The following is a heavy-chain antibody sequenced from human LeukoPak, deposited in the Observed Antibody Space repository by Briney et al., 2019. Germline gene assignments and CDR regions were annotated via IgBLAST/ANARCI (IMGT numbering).Heavy chain of an antibody. Sequence: GRSLTLSCAASGFLFSTYGMHWVRQAPGKGLEWVAVIWYDGSDKCYADSVKGRFTISRDNFKSTLYLQMNSLRADDTAVYYCARGSGSSSATAFDPWGQGTLVTVSS. V-gene: IGHV3-33*01. CDR3: ARGSGSSSATAFDP. D-gene: IGHD2-21*02. J-gene: IGHJ5*02. CDR1: GFLFSTYG. CDR2: IWYDGSDK.